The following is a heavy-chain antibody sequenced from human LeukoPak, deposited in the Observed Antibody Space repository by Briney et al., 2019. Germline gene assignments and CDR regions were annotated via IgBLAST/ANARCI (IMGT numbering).Heavy chain of an antibody. Sequence: SVKVSCKASGDTFSSYAISWVRQAPGQGLEWMGGIIPIFGTANYAQKFQGRVTITADESTSTAYMELSSLRSEDTAVYYCATLRRDGYNNFDYWGQGTLVTVSS. D-gene: IGHD5-24*01. CDR3: ATLRRDGYNNFDY. CDR1: GDTFSSYA. J-gene: IGHJ4*02. V-gene: IGHV1-69*13. CDR2: IIPIFGTA.